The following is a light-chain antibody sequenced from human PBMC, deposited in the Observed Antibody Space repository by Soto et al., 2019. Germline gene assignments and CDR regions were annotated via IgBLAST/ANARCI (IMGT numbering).Light chain of an antibody. CDR2: GAS. V-gene: IGKV3-20*01. J-gene: IGKJ1*01. CDR3: QHYGTSPST. Sequence: EIVLTQSPGTLSLSPGERATLSCRASETVSSSSLAWYQHKRGQAPRLLIYGASSRATGIPDRFSGSGSGTDFTLTISRLEPEDFAVYYCQHYGTSPSTFGRGTKVEIK. CDR1: ETVSSSS.